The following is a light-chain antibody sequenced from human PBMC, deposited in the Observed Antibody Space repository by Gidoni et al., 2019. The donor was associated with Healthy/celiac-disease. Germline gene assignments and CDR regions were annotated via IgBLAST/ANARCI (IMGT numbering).Light chain of an antibody. CDR2: AAS. J-gene: IGKJ1*01. Sequence: DIQVAQSPSSLSASVGDRVTITCRARKSISSYLNWYQQKQGKGPKLLIYAASSLPSGVPSRFSGSGSGTDFTLPISSLQPEDFATYYCQQSYSTPPWTFGQGTKVEIK. V-gene: IGKV1-39*01. CDR1: KSISSY. CDR3: QQSYSTPPWT.